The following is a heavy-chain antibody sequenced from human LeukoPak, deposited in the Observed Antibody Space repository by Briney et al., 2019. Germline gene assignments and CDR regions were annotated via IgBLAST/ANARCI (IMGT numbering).Heavy chain of an antibody. D-gene: IGHD4-23*01. V-gene: IGHV4-34*01. CDR2: INHSGST. CDR3: ARAKVKGLYYFDY. J-gene: IGHJ4*02. Sequence: SETLSLTCAVYGGSFSGYYWSWIRQPPGKGLEWIGEINHSGSTNYNPSLKSRVTISVDTSKNQFSLKLSSVTAADTAVYYCARAKVKGLYYFDYWGQGTLVTVSS. CDR1: GGSFSGYY.